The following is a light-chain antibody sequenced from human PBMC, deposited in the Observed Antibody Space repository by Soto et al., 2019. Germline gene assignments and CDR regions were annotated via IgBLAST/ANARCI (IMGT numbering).Light chain of an antibody. CDR3: CSYAGTYAV. CDR1: SSDVGGYNY. J-gene: IGLJ2*01. CDR2: DVS. Sequence: QSALTQPRSVSGSPGQSVAISCTGTSSDVGGYNYVSWYQQHPGKAPKLMIYDVSGRPSGVPDRFSGSKSGNTASLTISGLQAEEEADYYCCSYAGTYAVFGGGTKVTVL. V-gene: IGLV2-11*01.